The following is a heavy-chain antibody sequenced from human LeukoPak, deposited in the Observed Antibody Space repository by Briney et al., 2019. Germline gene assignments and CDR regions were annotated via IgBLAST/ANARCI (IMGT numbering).Heavy chain of an antibody. CDR3: TTDYAPGY. Sequence: PGGSLRLSCAASGFTFSSYGMHWVRQAPGRGLEWVGRIKSKTDGGTTDYEAPVKGRFTISRDDSKNTLYLQMNSLKTEDTAVYYCTTDYAPGYWGQGTLVTVSS. CDR2: IKSKTDGGTT. V-gene: IGHV3-15*01. CDR1: GFTFSSYG. D-gene: IGHD4-17*01. J-gene: IGHJ4*02.